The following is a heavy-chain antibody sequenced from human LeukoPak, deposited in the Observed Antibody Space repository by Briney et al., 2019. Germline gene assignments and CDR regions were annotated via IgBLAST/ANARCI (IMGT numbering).Heavy chain of an antibody. J-gene: IGHJ4*02. CDR1: GGSISSYY. CDR2: IYYSGST. Sequence: SETLSLTCTVSGGSISSYYWSWIRQPPGKGLEWIGYIYYSGSTNYNPSLKSRVTISVDTSKNQFSLKLSSVTAADTAVYYCARQGPPTHFYDYVWGSYRAPLYYFDYWGQGTLVTVSS. CDR3: ARQGPPTHFYDYVWGSYRAPLYYFDY. V-gene: IGHV4-59*08. D-gene: IGHD3-16*02.